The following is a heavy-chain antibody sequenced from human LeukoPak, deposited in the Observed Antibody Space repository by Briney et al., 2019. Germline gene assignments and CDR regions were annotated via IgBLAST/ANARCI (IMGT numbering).Heavy chain of an antibody. D-gene: IGHD3-22*01. CDR3: ARYYDSSDYLRYFDY. Sequence: GASVKVSCKASGYTFTSYYMHWVRQAPGQGLEWMGWISTYIGNTNYAQNLQGRVTMTTDTSTSTAYMELRSLRSDDTAVYYCARYYDSSDYLRYFDYWGQGTLVTVSS. CDR2: ISTYIGNT. CDR1: GYTFTSYY. V-gene: IGHV1-18*04. J-gene: IGHJ4*02.